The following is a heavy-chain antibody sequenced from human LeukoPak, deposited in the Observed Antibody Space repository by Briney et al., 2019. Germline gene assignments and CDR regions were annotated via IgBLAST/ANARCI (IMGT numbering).Heavy chain of an antibody. J-gene: IGHJ4*02. Sequence: SETLSLTCAVYGGSFSGYYWSWIRQPPGKGLEWIGEINHSGSTNYNPSLKSRVTISVDTSKNQFSLKLSSVTAADTAVYYCARGREMATMFAGEKYYFDYWGQGTLVTVSS. V-gene: IGHV4-34*01. D-gene: IGHD5-24*01. CDR2: INHSGST. CDR3: ARGREMATMFAGEKYYFDY. CDR1: GGSFSGYY.